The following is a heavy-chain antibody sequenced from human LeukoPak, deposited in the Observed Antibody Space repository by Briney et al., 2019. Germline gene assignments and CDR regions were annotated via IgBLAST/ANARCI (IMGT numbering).Heavy chain of an antibody. CDR3: ARGVVVSPHDAFDI. CDR1: GGSISSSSYY. Sequence: SETLSLTCTVSGGSISSSSYYWGWIRQPPGKGLEWIGSIYYSGSTYYNPSLKSRVTISVDTSKNQFSLKLSSVTAADTAVYYCARGVVVSPHDAFDIWGQGTMVTVSS. D-gene: IGHD2-21*01. V-gene: IGHV4-39*07. J-gene: IGHJ3*02. CDR2: IYYSGST.